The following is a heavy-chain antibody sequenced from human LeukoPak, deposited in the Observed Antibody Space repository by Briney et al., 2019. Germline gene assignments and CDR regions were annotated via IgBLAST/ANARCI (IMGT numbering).Heavy chain of an antibody. J-gene: IGHJ6*03. Sequence: GGSLLLSCAASGFTFSNAWMSWVRQAPGKGLEWVAVISYDGSNKYYADSVKGRFTISRDNSKNTLYLQMNSLRAEDTAVYYCAKANYYYDSSGYIHYMDVWGKGTTVTVSS. V-gene: IGHV3-30*18. D-gene: IGHD3-22*01. CDR2: ISYDGSNK. CDR3: AKANYYYDSSGYIHYMDV. CDR1: GFTFSNAW.